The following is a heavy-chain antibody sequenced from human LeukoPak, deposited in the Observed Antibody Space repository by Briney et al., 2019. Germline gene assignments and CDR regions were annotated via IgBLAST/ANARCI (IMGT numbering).Heavy chain of an antibody. V-gene: IGHV3-64*04. CDR3: AKDGWIRTRKGYFDY. D-gene: IGHD2-2*03. CDR1: GFPFSSYA. Sequence: PGGSLRLSCAASGFPFSSYAMHWVRQAPGKGLEYVSAVCSNAACAYYADSVKGRFTISRDNSKNTLYLQMNSLRAEDTAVYYCAKDGWIRTRKGYFDYWGQGTLVTVSS. J-gene: IGHJ4*02. CDR2: VCSNAACA.